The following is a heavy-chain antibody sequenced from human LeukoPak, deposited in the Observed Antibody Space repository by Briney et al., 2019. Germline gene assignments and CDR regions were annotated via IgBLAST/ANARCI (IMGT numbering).Heavy chain of an antibody. CDR1: GFTFSSYG. CDR3: AKDRGYDILTGPASLDY. D-gene: IGHD3-9*01. J-gene: IGHJ4*02. V-gene: IGHV3-23*01. CDR2: ISGSGGST. Sequence: AGGSLRLSCAASGFTFSSYGMSWVRQAPGKGLEWVSAISGSGGSTYYADSVKGRFTISRDNSKNTLYLQMNSLRAEDTAVYYCAKDRGYDILTGPASLDYWGQGTLVTVSS.